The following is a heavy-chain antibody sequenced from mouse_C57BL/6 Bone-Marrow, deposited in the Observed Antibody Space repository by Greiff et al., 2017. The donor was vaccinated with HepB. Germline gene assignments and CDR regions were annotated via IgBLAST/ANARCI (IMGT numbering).Heavy chain of an antibody. CDR3: ARGMVTRGVDY. CDR2: INSDGGST. J-gene: IGHJ2*01. Sequence: DVKLVESGGGLVQPGESLKLSCESNEYEFPSHDMSWVRKTPEKRLELVAAINSDGGSTYYPDTMERRFIISRDNTKKTLYLQMSSMRSEDTALYYCARGMVTRGVDYWGQGTTLTVSS. CDR1: EYEFPSHD. V-gene: IGHV5-2*01. D-gene: IGHD2-2*01.